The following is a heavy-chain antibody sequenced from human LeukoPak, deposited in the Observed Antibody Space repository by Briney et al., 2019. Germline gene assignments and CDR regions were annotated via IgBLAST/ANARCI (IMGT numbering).Heavy chain of an antibody. CDR1: GYSIGSGYF. J-gene: IGHJ3*02. Sequence: SETLSLTCTVSGYSIGSGYFWGWIRQPPGKGLEWIGSIYHSGSTSHNPSLKSRVTISVDTSKNQFSLRLTSVTAADMAVYYCARAGCSGGSCYGSRGAFDIWGQGTMVTVSS. D-gene: IGHD2-15*01. CDR2: IYHSGST. CDR3: ARAGCSGGSCYGSRGAFDI. V-gene: IGHV4-38-2*02.